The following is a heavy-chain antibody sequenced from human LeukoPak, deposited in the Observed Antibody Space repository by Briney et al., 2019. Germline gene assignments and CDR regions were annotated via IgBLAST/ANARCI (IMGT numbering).Heavy chain of an antibody. CDR3: AIKYYYGSGSYRAFDP. CDR1: GFTFSSYW. CDR2: INSDGSST. J-gene: IGHJ5*02. D-gene: IGHD3-10*01. V-gene: IGHV3-74*01. Sequence: PGGSLRLSCAASGFTFSSYWMHWVRQAPGKGLVWVSRINSDGSSTSYADSVKGRFTISRDNAKNALYLQMNSLRAEDTAVYYCAIKYYYGSGSYRAFDPWGQGTLVTVSS.